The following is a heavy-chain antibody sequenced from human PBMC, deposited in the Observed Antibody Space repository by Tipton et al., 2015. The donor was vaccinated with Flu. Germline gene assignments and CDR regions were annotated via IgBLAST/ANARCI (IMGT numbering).Heavy chain of an antibody. V-gene: IGHV3-23*01. J-gene: IGHJ4*02. D-gene: IGHD3-3*01. CDR2: ISGSGGST. CDR3: AKDATSYSWSGSLGLPDVIDS. CDR1: GFTFSSYA. Sequence: SLRLSCAASGFTFSSYAMSWVRQAPGKGLEWVSAISGSGGSTYYADSVKGRFTISRDNSRNTLYLQMNSLRAEDTAVYYCAKDATSYSWSGSLGLPDVIDSWGQGTLVTVSS.